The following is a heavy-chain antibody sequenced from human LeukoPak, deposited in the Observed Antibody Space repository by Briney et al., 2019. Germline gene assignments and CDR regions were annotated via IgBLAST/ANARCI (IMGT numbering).Heavy chain of an antibody. Sequence: ESLQISCYASGYTSSSYYSGCWRQMPPEGLELRGHIYPGDCDPRYRPSLQGQVTISDDKSISTAYLHWSRLKAEDTAVYYCARWRGHSGRYYFDYWGQGTLVTVSS. V-gene: IGHV5-51*01. D-gene: IGHD1-26*01. CDR2: IYPGDCDP. J-gene: IGHJ4*02. CDR1: GYTSSSYY. CDR3: ARWRGHSGRYYFDY.